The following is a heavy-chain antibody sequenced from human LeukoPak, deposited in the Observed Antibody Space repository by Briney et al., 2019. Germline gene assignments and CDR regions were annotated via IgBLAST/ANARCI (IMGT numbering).Heavy chain of an antibody. Sequence: ASVKVSCKASGYTFTGYYIHWVRQAPGQGLEWMGIINPRGGSTSYAQKFQGRVTMTRDMSTSTVYMELSSLRSEDTAVYCCARGGDSSSWYQGAFDIWGQGTMVTVSS. CDR1: GYTFTGYY. CDR2: INPRGGST. V-gene: IGHV1-46*01. J-gene: IGHJ3*02. D-gene: IGHD6-13*01. CDR3: ARGGDSSSWYQGAFDI.